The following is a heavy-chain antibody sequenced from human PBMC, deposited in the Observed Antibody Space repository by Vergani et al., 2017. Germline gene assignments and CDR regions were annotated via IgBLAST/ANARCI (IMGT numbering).Heavy chain of an antibody. CDR2: ISSSSSTI. CDR3: ARFIRVATTATNDDAFDI. J-gene: IGHJ3*02. D-gene: IGHD5-12*01. Sequence: EVQLVESGGGLVQPGGSLRLSCAASGFTFSSYWMSWVRQAPGKGLEWVSYISSSSSTIYYADSVKGRFTISSDNAKNSLYLQMNSLRDEDTAVYYCARFIRVATTATNDDAFDIWGQGTMVTVSS. V-gene: IGHV3-48*02. CDR1: GFTFSSYW.